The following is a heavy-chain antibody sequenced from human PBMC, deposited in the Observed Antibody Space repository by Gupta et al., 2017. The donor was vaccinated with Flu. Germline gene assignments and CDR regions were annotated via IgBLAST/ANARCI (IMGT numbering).Heavy chain of an antibody. J-gene: IGHJ4*02. D-gene: IGHD6-19*01. V-gene: IGHV4-34*01. Sequence: QVQLQQWGAGLLKPSETLSLTCAVYGGSFSGYYWSWIRQPPGKGLEWIGEINHSGSTNYNPSLKSRVTISVDTSKNQFSLKLSSVTAADTAVYYCARGRRVAVAGSSRKYFDYWGQGTLVTVSS. CDR1: GGSFSGYY. CDR2: INHSGST. CDR3: ARGRRVAVAGSSRKYFDY.